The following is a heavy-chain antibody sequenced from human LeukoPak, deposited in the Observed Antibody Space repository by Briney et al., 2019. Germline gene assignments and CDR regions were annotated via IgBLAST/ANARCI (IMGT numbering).Heavy chain of an antibody. V-gene: IGHV4-59*08. CDR1: GGSISSYY. Sequence: TSETLSLTCTVSGGSISSYYWSWIRQPPGKGLEWIGYIYYSGSTNYNPSLKSRVTISVDTSKNQFSLKLSSVTAADTAVYYCARHNYDSSGVDYWGQGTLVTVSS. D-gene: IGHD3-22*01. CDR3: ARHNYDSSGVDY. CDR2: IYYSGST. J-gene: IGHJ4*02.